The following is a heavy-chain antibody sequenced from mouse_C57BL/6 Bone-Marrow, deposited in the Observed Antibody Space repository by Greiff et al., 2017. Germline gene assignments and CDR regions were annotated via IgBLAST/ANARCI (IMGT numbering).Heavy chain of an antibody. V-gene: IGHV1-81*01. D-gene: IGHD2-3*01. CDR2: IYPRSGNT. J-gene: IGHJ3*01. Sequence: QVQLQQSGAELARPGASVKLSCKASGYTFTSYGISWVKQRTGQGLEWIGEIYPRSGNTYYNEKFKGKAKLTADKSSSTAYMELRSLTSEDSAVYFCARWRWGAWFAYWGQGTLVTVSA. CDR1: GYTFTSYG. CDR3: ARWRWGAWFAY.